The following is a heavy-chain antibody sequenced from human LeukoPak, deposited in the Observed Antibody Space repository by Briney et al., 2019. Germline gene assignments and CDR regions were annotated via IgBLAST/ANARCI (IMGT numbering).Heavy chain of an antibody. CDR2: IYYSGST. V-gene: IGHV4-59*01. D-gene: IGHD6-19*01. Sequence: SETLSLTCTVSGGSISSYYWSWIRQPPGKGLEWIGYIYYSGSTNYNPSLKSRVTISVDTSKNQFSLKLSSVTAADTAVYYCAREGSSGWYQDWYFDRWGRGTLVTVSS. CDR1: GGSISSYY. CDR3: AREGSSGWYQDWYFDR. J-gene: IGHJ2*01.